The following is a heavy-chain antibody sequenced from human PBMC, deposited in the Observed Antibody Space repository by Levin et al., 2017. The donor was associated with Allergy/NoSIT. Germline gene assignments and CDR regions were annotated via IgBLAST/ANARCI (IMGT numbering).Heavy chain of an antibody. V-gene: IGHV3-9*01. D-gene: IGHD3-22*01. Sequence: SCAASGFTFDDYAMHWVRQAPGKGLEWVSGISWNSGSIGYADSVKGRFTISRDNAKNSLYLQMNSLRAEDTALYYCAKPLYGYYDSSGYRDAFDIWGQGTMVTVSS. CDR2: ISWNSGSI. CDR3: AKPLYGYYDSSGYRDAFDI. CDR1: GFTFDDYA. J-gene: IGHJ3*02.